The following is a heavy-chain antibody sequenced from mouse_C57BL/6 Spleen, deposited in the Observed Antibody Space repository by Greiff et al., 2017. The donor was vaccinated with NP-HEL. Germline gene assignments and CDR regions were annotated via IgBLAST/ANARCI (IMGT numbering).Heavy chain of an antibody. Sequence: EVQLVESGEGLVKPGGSLKLSCAASGFTFSSYAMSWVRQTPEKRLEWVAYISSGGDYIYYADTVKGRFTISRDNARNTLYLQMSSLKSEDTAMYYCTRDGGITTVFDYWGQGTTLTVSS. D-gene: IGHD1-1*01. V-gene: IGHV5-9-1*02. CDR2: ISSGGDYI. CDR3: TRDGGITTVFDY. J-gene: IGHJ2*01. CDR1: GFTFSSYA.